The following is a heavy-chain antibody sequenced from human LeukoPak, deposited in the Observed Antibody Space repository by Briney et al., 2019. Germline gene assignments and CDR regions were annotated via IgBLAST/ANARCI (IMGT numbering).Heavy chain of an antibody. Sequence: GESLKISCKGSGYSFTSYWISWVRQMPGKGLEWMGRIDPSDSYTNYSPSFQGHVTISADRSISTAYLQWSSLKASDTAMYYCARAYGSGSYSGYWGQGTLVTVPS. CDR3: ARAYGSGSYSGY. CDR1: GYSFTSYW. V-gene: IGHV5-10-1*01. J-gene: IGHJ4*02. CDR2: IDPSDSYT. D-gene: IGHD3-10*01.